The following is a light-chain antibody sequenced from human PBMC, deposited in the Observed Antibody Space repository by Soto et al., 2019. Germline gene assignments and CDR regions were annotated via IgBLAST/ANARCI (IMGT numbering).Light chain of an antibody. CDR2: EAS. J-gene: IGKJ2*01. CDR1: KSVNTY. V-gene: IGKV3-11*01. CDR3: QQRGNWPSYT. Sequence: EIVLTQSPAPLSLSPGERATLSCRASKSVNTYLAWYKQKPGQAPRLLIYEASNRATGTPARFSGSGSGTDFTLTISSLEPEDFAVYYCQQRGNWPSYTFGEGTKLEIK.